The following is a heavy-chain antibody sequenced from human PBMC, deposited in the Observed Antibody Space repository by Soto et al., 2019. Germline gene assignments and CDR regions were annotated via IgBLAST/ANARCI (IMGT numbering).Heavy chain of an antibody. Sequence: EVQLVESGGGLVKPGGSLRISCAASGFSFSTYSMNWVRQAPGKGLEWVSAISSSSSEILFADSVKGRFTISRDNAHHSLYLQMNSLRAEDTAVYYCARVSVHGVIVSDFDYWGQGTLVTVSS. CDR2: ISSSSSEI. D-gene: IGHD3-16*02. CDR1: GFSFSTYS. CDR3: ARVSVHGVIVSDFDY. J-gene: IGHJ4*02. V-gene: IGHV3-21*01.